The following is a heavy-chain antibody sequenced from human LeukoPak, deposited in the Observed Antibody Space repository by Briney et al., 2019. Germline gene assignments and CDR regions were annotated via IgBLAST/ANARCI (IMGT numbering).Heavy chain of an antibody. CDR1: GGTFSSYA. V-gene: IGHV1-69*13. CDR3: ARDLPARGYSYGSSYGMDV. CDR2: IIPIFGTA. D-gene: IGHD5-18*01. J-gene: IGHJ6*02. Sequence: ASVKVSCKASGGTFSSYAISWLRQAPGQGLEWMGGIIPIFGTANYAQKFQGRVTITADESTSTAYMELSSLRSEDTAVYYCARDLPARGYSYGSSYGMDVWGQGTTVTVSS.